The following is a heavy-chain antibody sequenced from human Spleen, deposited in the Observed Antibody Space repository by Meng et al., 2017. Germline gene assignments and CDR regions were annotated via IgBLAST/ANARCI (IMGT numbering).Heavy chain of an antibody. D-gene: IGHD3-22*01. J-gene: IGHJ4*02. CDR2: MSGSGSTI. Sequence: GGSLRLSCVASGFTFSDYYMSWIRQAPGKGLEWVSDMSGSGSTIYHADSVKGRFTISRDNAKNSLFLQMNSLRAEDTAVYYCARDSHDTSGHYYFDYWGQGTLVTVSS. CDR1: GFTFSDYY. V-gene: IGHV3-11*04. CDR3: ARDSHDTSGHYYFDY.